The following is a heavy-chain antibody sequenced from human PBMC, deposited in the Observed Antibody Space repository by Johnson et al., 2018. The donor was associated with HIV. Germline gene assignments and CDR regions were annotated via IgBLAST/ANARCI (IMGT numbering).Heavy chain of an antibody. CDR2: IWYDGNNK. Sequence: QEKLVESGGGVVQPGKSLRLSCAASGFTFSSYGMHWVRQAPGKGLQWVAAIWYDGNNKYYPDSVKGRFTISRDNSKNTLYLQMNSLRAEDTAVFYCAKRVSGWNFGVDAFDIWGQGTMVTVSS. D-gene: IGHD6-19*01. J-gene: IGHJ3*02. CDR3: AKRVSGWNFGVDAFDI. V-gene: IGHV3-33*06. CDR1: GFTFSSYG.